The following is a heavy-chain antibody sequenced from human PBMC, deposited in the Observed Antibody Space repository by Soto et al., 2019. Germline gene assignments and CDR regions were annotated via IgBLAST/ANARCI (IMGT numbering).Heavy chain of an antibody. CDR2: IKQDGSEK. V-gene: IGHV3-7*01. J-gene: IGHJ6*02. D-gene: IGHD6-19*01. CDR1: GFTFSSYW. Sequence: GSLRLSCXAPGFTFSSYWMSWVRQAPGQGLEWVANIKQDGSEKYYVDSVKGRFTISRDNAKNSLYLQMNSLRAEDTAVYYCARAPHSSGWYRNYYYYGMDVWGQGTTVTVSS. CDR3: ARAPHSSGWYRNYYYYGMDV.